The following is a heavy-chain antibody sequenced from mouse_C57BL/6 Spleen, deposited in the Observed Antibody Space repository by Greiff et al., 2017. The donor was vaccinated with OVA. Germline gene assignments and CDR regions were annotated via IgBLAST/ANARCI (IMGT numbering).Heavy chain of an antibody. J-gene: IGHJ3*01. CDR2: ISSGSSTI. V-gene: IGHV5-17*01. Sequence: EVQLVESGGGLVKPGGSLKLSCAASGFTFSDYGMHWVRQAPEKGLEWVAYISSGSSTIYYADTVKGRFTISRDNAKNTLFLQMTSLRSEDTAMYYCARNGYYLFADWGQGTLVTVSA. CDR1: GFTFSDYG. D-gene: IGHD2-3*01. CDR3: ARNGYYLFAD.